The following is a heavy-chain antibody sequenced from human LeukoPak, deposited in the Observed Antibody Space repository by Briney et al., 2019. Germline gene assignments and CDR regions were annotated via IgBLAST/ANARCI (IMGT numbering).Heavy chain of an antibody. J-gene: IGHJ4*02. CDR3: ARDWGYCSGTSCHVFDY. V-gene: IGHV3-53*01. D-gene: IGHD2-2*01. CDR1: GFTVSNNH. CDR2: IYSGGST. Sequence: GGSLRLSCAASGFTVSNNHMSWVRQAPGKGLEWVSVIYSGGSTDYADSVRGRFTISRDNSKNTLYLQMNSLRAEDTAVYYCARDWGYCSGTSCHVFDYWGQGTLVTVSS.